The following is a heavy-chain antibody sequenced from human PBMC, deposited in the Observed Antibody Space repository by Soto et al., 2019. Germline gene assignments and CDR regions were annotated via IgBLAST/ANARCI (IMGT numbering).Heavy chain of an antibody. Sequence: GGSLRLSCAASGFTFSSYSMNWVRQAPGKGLEWVSSISSSSSYIYYADSVKGRFTISRDNAKNSLYLQMNSLRAEDTAVYYCASEGPNDSYGPTFDYWGQGTRVTVSS. CDR2: ISSSSSYI. D-gene: IGHD5-18*01. J-gene: IGHJ4*02. CDR1: GFTFSSYS. V-gene: IGHV3-21*01. CDR3: ASEGPNDSYGPTFDY.